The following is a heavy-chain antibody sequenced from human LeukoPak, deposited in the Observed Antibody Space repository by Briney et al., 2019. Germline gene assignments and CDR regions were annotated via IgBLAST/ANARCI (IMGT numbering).Heavy chain of an antibody. CDR3: ARGGYSYGYGY. CDR2: IYYSGST. J-gene: IGHJ4*02. V-gene: IGHV4-59*12. CDR1: GVSISSYY. Sequence: SETLSLTCTVSGVSISSYYWSWIRQPPGKGLEWIGYIYYSGSTNYNPSLKSRVTISVDTSKNQFSLKLSSVTAADTAVYYCARGGYSYGYGYWGQGTLVTVSS. D-gene: IGHD5-18*01.